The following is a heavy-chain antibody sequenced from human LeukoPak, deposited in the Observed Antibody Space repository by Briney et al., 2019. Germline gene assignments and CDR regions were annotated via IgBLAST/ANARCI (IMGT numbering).Heavy chain of an antibody. CDR1: GGSISSGSYY. Sequence: PSETLSLTCTVSGGSISSGSYYWSWIRQPAGKGLEWIGRIYTSGSTNYNPSLKSRVTISVDTSKNQFSLKLSSVTAADTAVYYCVGAVAGMGWFDPWGQGTLVTVSS. CDR2: IYTSGST. V-gene: IGHV4-61*02. J-gene: IGHJ5*02. CDR3: VGAVAGMGWFDP. D-gene: IGHD6-19*01.